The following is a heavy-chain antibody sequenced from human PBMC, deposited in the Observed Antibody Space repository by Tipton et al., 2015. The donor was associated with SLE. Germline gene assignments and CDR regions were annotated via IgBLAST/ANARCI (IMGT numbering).Heavy chain of an antibody. CDR1: GGSINSSNYY. CDR3: ATYDFWSGRNWFDP. CDR2: IYYSGST. V-gene: IGHV4-39*01. J-gene: IGHJ5*02. D-gene: IGHD3-3*01. Sequence: PGLVKPSETLSLTCTVSGGSINSSNYYWGWIRQSPGKGLEWIGSIYYSGSTYYNPSLKSRVTVSVDTSNSQFSLRLSSVTAADTAVYYCATYDFWSGRNWFDPWGQGTLVTVSS.